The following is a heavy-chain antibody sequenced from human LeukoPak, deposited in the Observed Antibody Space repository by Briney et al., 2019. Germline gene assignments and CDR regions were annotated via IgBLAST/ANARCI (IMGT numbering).Heavy chain of an antibody. Sequence: SETLSLTCTVSGGSISSSSYYWGWLRQPPGGGLEWSGSIYYSGSTYYNPSLKSRVTISVDTSKNQFSLKLSSVTAADTAVYYCAAAARDTIDYWGQGTLVTVSS. V-gene: IGHV4-39*01. D-gene: IGHD6-13*01. J-gene: IGHJ4*02. CDR1: GGSISSSSYY. CDR3: AAAARDTIDY. CDR2: IYYSGST.